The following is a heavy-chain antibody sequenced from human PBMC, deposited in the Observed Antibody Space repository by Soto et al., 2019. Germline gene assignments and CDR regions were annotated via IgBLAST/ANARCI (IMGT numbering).Heavy chain of an antibody. CDR1: GFTLSSFW. J-gene: IGHJ4*02. Sequence: EVQLVESGGGLVQPGGSLSLSCAASGFTLSSFWMTWVRQAPGKGLEWLANIKQDGSEKYYVDSVKGRFTISRDNAKNSLYLQMNSLRDEDTAVYYCVRGSGYSSSPFDYWGQGTLVTVSS. CDR3: VRGSGYSSSPFDY. V-gene: IGHV3-7*04. CDR2: IKQDGSEK. D-gene: IGHD6-13*01.